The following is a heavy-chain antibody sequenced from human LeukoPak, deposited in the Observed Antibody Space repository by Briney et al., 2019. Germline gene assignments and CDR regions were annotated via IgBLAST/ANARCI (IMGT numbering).Heavy chain of an antibody. CDR3: AKEYSGYDFDY. CDR1: GFTLRSYE. D-gene: IGHD5-12*01. V-gene: IGHV3-23*01. Sequence: GGSLRLSCAASGFTLRSYEMSWVRQAPGKGLEWVSGISGSGGTTYYADSVRGRLTISRDNSKNTLYLQMNSLRAEDTAVYYCAKEYSGYDFDYWGQGTLVTVSS. CDR2: ISGSGGTT. J-gene: IGHJ4*02.